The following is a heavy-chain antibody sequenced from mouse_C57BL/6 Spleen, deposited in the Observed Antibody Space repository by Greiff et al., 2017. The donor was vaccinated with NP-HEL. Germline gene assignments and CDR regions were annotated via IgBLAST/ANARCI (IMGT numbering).Heavy chain of an antibody. CDR2: IYPGSGNT. CDR3: ARSGSNYVGYAMDY. V-gene: IGHV1-76*01. CDR1: GYTFTDYY. D-gene: IGHD2-5*01. Sequence: QVQLKESGAELVRPGASVKLSCKASGYTFTDYYINWVKQRPGQGLEWIARIYPGSGNTYYNEKFKGKATLTAEKSSSTAYMQLSSLTSEDSAVYFCARSGSNYVGYAMDYWGQGTSVTVSS. J-gene: IGHJ4*01.